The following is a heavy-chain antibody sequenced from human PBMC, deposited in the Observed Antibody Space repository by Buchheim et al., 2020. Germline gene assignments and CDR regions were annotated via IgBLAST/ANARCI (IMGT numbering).Heavy chain of an antibody. CDR2: IRSKAYGGTT. D-gene: IGHD3-3*01. Sequence: EVQLVESGGGLVQPGRSLRLSCTASGFTFGDYAMSWVRQAPGKGLEWVGFIRSKAYGGTTEYAASVKGRFTISRDDSKSIAYLQMNSLKTEDTAVYYCTRDRLRFLEWLQIGYFDYWGQGTL. CDR1: GFTFGDYA. J-gene: IGHJ4*02. V-gene: IGHV3-49*04. CDR3: TRDRLRFLEWLQIGYFDY.